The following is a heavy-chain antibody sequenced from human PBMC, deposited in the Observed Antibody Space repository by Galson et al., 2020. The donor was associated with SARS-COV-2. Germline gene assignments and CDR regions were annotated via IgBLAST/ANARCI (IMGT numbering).Heavy chain of an antibody. CDR3: ARRYCSGGTCICDY. CDR2: IDWDDDK. V-gene: IGHV2-70*11. CDR1: GFSLSTSGMC. Sequence: SGPTLVKPTQTLTLTCTFSGFSLSTSGMCVSWIRQPPGKALEWLARIDWDDDKYYSTSLKTRLTISKDTSKNQVVLTMTNMDPVDTATYYCARRYCSGGTCICDYWGQGTLVSVSS. D-gene: IGHD2-15*01. J-gene: IGHJ4*02.